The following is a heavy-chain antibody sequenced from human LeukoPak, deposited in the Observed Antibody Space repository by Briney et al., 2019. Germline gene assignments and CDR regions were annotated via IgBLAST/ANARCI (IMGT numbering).Heavy chain of an antibody. D-gene: IGHD6-13*01. CDR3: ARLIAAAGLDAFDI. CDR2: IIPILGIT. CDR1: VSTFSSYA. J-gene: IGHJ3*02. V-gene: IGHV1-69*04. Sequence: ASVKVSCKASVSTFSSYAISWVRHAPGQGLDWMVSIIPILGITDYAQKFQGRVTITADKSTSTAYMELSSLRSEDTAVYYCARLIAAAGLDAFDIWGQGTMVTVSS.